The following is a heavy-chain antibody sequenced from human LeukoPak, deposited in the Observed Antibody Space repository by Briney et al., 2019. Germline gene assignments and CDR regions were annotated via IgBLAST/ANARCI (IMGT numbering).Heavy chain of an antibody. V-gene: IGHV4-59*01. D-gene: IGHD2-15*01. CDR2: IYYSGST. Sequence: SETLSLTCTVSGGSISSYYWSWIRQPPGKGLEWIGYIYYSGSTNYNPSLKSRVTISVDTSKNQFSLKLSSVTAADTAVYYCARTLPGYSGGSCYSATRSGFDPWGQGTLVTVSS. CDR1: GGSISSYY. CDR3: ARTLPGYSGGSCYSATRSGFDP. J-gene: IGHJ5*02.